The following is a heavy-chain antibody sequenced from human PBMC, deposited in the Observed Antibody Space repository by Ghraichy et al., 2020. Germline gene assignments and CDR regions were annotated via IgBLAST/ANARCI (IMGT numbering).Heavy chain of an antibody. Sequence: GGSLRLSCAASGFTFDTYAMSWVRQAPGKGLEWVSALSISGGSPYYADSVKGRFTISRDNSKNTLYLQMNSLRAEDTAVYYCTKGGSGWYEVSADWGQGTLVIVSS. CDR2: LSISGGSP. CDR3: TKGGSGWYEVSAD. V-gene: IGHV3-23*01. CDR1: GFTFDTYA. D-gene: IGHD6-19*01. J-gene: IGHJ4*02.